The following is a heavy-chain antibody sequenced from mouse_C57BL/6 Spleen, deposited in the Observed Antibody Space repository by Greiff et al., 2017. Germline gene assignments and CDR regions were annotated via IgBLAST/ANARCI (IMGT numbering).Heavy chain of an antibody. Sequence: EVKLQESGPGLVKPSQSLSLTCSVTGYSITSGYYWNWIRQFPGNKLEWMGYISYDGSNNYNPSLKNRISITRDTSKNQFFLKLNSVTTEDTATYYCAVMVTTVDYWGQGTTLTVSS. CDR3: AVMVTTVDY. J-gene: IGHJ2*01. D-gene: IGHD2-2*01. V-gene: IGHV3-6*01. CDR1: GYSITSGYY. CDR2: ISYDGSN.